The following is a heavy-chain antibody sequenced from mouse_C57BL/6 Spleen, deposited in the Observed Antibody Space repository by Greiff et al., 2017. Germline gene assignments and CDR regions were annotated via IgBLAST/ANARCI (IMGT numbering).Heavy chain of an antibody. J-gene: IGHJ2*01. CDR1: GYTFTSYW. CDR3: ARGIYDGYYEDY. V-gene: IGHV1-59*01. Sequence: QVQLQQPGAELVRPGTSVKLSCKASGYTFTSYWMHWVKQRPGQGLEWIGVIDPSDSYTNYNQKFKGKATLTVDTSSSPAYMQLSSLTSEDSAVYYCARGIYDGYYEDYWGQGTTLTVSS. CDR2: IDPSDSYT. D-gene: IGHD2-3*01.